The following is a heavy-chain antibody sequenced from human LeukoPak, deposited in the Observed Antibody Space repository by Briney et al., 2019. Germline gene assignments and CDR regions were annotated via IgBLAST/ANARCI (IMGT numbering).Heavy chain of an antibody. D-gene: IGHD3-22*01. Sequence: PSETLSLTCTVSGYYISSAYYWGWIRQPPGKGLEWIGSIYHSGSTYYNPSLKSRVTISVDTSKNQFSLKLSSVTAADTAVYYCARETILGNYDSSGYPDYWGQGTLVTVSS. V-gene: IGHV4-38-2*02. CDR2: IYHSGST. CDR1: GYYISSAYY. CDR3: ARETILGNYDSSGYPDY. J-gene: IGHJ4*02.